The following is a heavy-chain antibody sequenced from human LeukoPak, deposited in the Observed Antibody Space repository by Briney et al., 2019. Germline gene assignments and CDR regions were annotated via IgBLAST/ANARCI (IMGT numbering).Heavy chain of an antibody. CDR2: INPNSGGT. J-gene: IGHJ5*02. Sequence: GASVKVSCKASGYTFTGYYMHWVRQAPGQGLEWMGWINPNSGGTNYAQKFQGRVTMTRDTSISTAYMELSRLRSDDTAVYYCARDVGGCSGGSCYDWFDPWGQGTLVTVSS. CDR1: GYTFTGYY. CDR3: ARDVGGCSGGSCYDWFDP. D-gene: IGHD2-15*01. V-gene: IGHV1-2*02.